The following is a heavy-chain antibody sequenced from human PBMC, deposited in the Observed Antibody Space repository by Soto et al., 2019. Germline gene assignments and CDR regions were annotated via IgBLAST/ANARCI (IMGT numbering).Heavy chain of an antibody. J-gene: IGHJ5*02. CDR2: INHSGST. CDR3: ARGKMFDP. Sequence: QVQLQQWGAGLLKPSETLSLTCAVYGGAFSGYYWSWIRQPPGKGLEWIGEINHSGSTNYNPSLKSRVTISVDTSKNQFSLKLSSVTAAYTAVYYCARGKMFDPWGQGTLFTVSA. V-gene: IGHV4-34*01. CDR1: GGAFSGYY.